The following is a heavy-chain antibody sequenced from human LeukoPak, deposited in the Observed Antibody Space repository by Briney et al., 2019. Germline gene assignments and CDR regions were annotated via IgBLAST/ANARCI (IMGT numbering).Heavy chain of an antibody. D-gene: IGHD3-22*01. CDR2: IIPIVGTA. J-gene: IGHJ3*02. CDR3: ARDGYYDSSGYFPLSAFDI. Sequence: SVKVSCKASGGSFITYAINWVRQAPGQGLEWTGGIIPIVGTANYPQKFQGRVTITADESTSTTYMELSSLRSEDTAVYYCARDGYYDSSGYFPLSAFDIWGQGTMVTVSS. CDR1: GGSFITYA. V-gene: IGHV1-69*13.